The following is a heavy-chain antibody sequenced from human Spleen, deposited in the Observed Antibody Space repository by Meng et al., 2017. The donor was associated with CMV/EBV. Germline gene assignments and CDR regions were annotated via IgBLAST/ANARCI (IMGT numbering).Heavy chain of an antibody. J-gene: IGHJ4*02. D-gene: IGHD4-17*01. Sequence: GESLKISCATSGFSFSSYAMNWVRQAPGKGLEWVSSVSASDGGAYYAGPVKGRFTISSDNSKDTLYLQMDSLRVEDTAVYYCAKSIDFGDYDLDDWGQGAQVTVSS. V-gene: IGHV3-23*01. CDR1: GFSFSSYA. CDR2: VSASDGGA. CDR3: AKSIDFGDYDLDD.